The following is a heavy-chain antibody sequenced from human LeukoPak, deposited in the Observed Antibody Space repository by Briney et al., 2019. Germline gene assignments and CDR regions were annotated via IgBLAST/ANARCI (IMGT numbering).Heavy chain of an antibody. D-gene: IGHD2-2*01. CDR1: GYLFTGYY. CDR2: INHNTGVS. Sequence: VASVKVSCKASGYLFTGYYLHWVRQAPGQGLEWVGRINHNTGVSDYAQKFQGRVTMTRDTSINTAYMELNRLRSDDTAVYYCAREVGYSTSWYGRFDPWGQGTLVTVSS. V-gene: IGHV1-2*06. CDR3: AREVGYSTSWYGRFDP. J-gene: IGHJ5*02.